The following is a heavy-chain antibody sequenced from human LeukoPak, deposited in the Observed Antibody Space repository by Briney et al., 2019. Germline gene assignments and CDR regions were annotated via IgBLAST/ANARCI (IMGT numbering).Heavy chain of an antibody. CDR2: ISAYNGNT. J-gene: IGHJ5*02. D-gene: IGHD3-10*01. CDR1: GYTSTSYG. V-gene: IGHV1-18*01. Sequence: GASVKVSCKASGYTSTSYGISWVRQAPGQGLEWMGWISAYNGNTNYAQKLQGRVTMTTDTSTSTAYMELRSLRSDDTAVYYCARGLIWFGELNNWFDPWGQGTLVTASS. CDR3: ARGLIWFGELNNWFDP.